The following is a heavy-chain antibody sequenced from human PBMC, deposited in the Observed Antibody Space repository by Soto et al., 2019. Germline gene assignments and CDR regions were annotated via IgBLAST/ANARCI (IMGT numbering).Heavy chain of an antibody. Sequence: PGGSLRLSCAASGFTFSSYSMNWVRQAPGKGLEWVSSISSSSSYIYYADSVKGRFTISRDNAKNSLYLQMNSLRAEDTAVYYCARDRWVTAGPAGLFDIWGQGTMVTVSS. CDR2: ISSSSSYI. V-gene: IGHV3-21*01. CDR1: GFTFSSYS. CDR3: ARDRWVTAGPAGLFDI. J-gene: IGHJ3*02. D-gene: IGHD5-18*01.